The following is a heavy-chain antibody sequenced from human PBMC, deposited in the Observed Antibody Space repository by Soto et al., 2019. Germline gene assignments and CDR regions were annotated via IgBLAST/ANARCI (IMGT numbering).Heavy chain of an antibody. CDR2: INAANGNT. V-gene: IGHV1-3*01. Sequence: EASVKVSCKASGYSFNTYALHWVRQAPGQRLEWMGWINAANGNTKYSQKFQGRVSITRDTSASTVYMELRSLRSDDTAVYYCARDRDYSDSSGYYSNSNWFDPWGQGTLVTVSS. CDR1: GYSFNTYA. D-gene: IGHD3-22*01. J-gene: IGHJ5*02. CDR3: ARDRDYSDSSGYYSNSNWFDP.